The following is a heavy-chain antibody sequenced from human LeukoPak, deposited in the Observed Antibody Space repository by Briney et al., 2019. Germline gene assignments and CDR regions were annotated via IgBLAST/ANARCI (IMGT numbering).Heavy chain of an antibody. CDR3: ARLRREFDAFDI. CDR2: INHSGST. Sequence: SETLSLTCAVYGGSFSGYYWSWIRQPPGKGLEWIGEINHSGSTNYNPSLKSRVTISVGTSKNQFSLKLSSVTAADTAVYYCARLRREFDAFDIWGQGTMVTVSS. CDR1: GGSFSGYY. V-gene: IGHV4-34*01. J-gene: IGHJ3*02. D-gene: IGHD3-10*01.